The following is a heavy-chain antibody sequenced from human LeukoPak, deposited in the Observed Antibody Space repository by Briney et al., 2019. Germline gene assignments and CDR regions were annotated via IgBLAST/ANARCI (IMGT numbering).Heavy chain of an antibody. D-gene: IGHD1-26*01. J-gene: IGHJ3*02. CDR3: ARAARIVGATSGAFDI. CDR2: ISGSGGST. V-gene: IGHV3-23*01. Sequence: GGSLRLSCAASGFTLSSYAMSWVRQAPGKGLEWVSAISGSGGSTYYADSVKGRFTISRDNSKNTLYLQMNSLRAEDTAVYYCARAARIVGATSGAFDIWGQGTMVTVSS. CDR1: GFTLSSYA.